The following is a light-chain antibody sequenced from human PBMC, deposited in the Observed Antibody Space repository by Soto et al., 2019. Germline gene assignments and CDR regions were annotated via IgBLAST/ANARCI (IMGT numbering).Light chain of an antibody. Sequence: SVLTQPASVSGSPGQSITISCTGYIHYDFVSWYQQHPGTAPKLVIYEVSNRPSGTSDRFSGSKSGNTASLTISRLQAEDEAEYYCSLYTSDSTYVFGTGTKVTVL. CDR3: SLYTSDSTYV. CDR1: IHYDF. J-gene: IGLJ1*01. V-gene: IGLV2-14*01. CDR2: EVS.